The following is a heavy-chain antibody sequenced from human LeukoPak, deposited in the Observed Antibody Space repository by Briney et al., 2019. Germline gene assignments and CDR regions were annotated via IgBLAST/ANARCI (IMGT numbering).Heavy chain of an antibody. CDR2: ISDSGGST. CDR3: AKDRTGTTGYFDY. J-gene: IGHJ4*02. D-gene: IGHD1-7*01. Sequence: GGSLRLSCEASGFTFSSYAMTWVRQAPRKGLEWVSSISDSGGSTYYADSVKGRFTISRDNSKNTLWLQMNSLRAEDTAVYYCAKDRTGTTGYFDYWGQGTLVTVSS. CDR1: GFTFSSYA. V-gene: IGHV3-23*01.